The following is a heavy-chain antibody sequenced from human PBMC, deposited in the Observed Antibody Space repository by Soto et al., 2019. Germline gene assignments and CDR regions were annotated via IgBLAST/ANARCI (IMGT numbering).Heavy chain of an antibody. CDR1: GDSIHVGGYY. CDR2: IYYTGKT. CDR3: GRDLTSNANCIDP. D-gene: IGHD2-2*01. V-gene: IGHV4-30-4*01. Sequence: SETLSLTCSVSGDSIHVGGYYWTWIRQRPGKGLEWMGYIYYTGKTYYNPSLESRLTMSVDRSKNQFSLRLTSVTAADTAAYFCGRDLTSNANCIDPWGQGTLVTVSS. J-gene: IGHJ5*02.